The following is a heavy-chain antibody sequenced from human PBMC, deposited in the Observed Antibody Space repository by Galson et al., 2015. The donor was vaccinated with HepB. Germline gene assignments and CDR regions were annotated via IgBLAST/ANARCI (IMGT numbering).Heavy chain of an antibody. Sequence: SLRLSCAASGFTFSSYWMSWVRQAPGKGLEWVANIKQDGSEKYYVDSVKGRFTISRDNAKNSLYLQMNSLRAEDTAMYYCAKCGVLSSGWCNYFDPWGQGTLVTVSS. CDR3: AKCGVLSSGWCNYFDP. CDR1: GFTFSSYW. V-gene: IGHV3-7*01. D-gene: IGHD6-19*01. CDR2: IKQDGSEK. J-gene: IGHJ5*02.